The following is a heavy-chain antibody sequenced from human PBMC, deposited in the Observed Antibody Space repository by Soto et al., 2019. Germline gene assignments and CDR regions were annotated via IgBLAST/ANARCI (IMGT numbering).Heavy chain of an antibody. CDR3: ARGGLKTTSRYYFDY. V-gene: IGHV4-59*01. CDR2: IYYSGST. D-gene: IGHD1-7*01. Sequence: SETLSLTCTVSGGSISSYYWSWIRQPPGKGLEWIGYIYYSGSTNYNPPLKSRVTISVDTSKNQFSLKLSSVTAADTAVYYCARGGLKTTSRYYFDYWGQGTLVTVSS. CDR1: GGSISSYY. J-gene: IGHJ4*02.